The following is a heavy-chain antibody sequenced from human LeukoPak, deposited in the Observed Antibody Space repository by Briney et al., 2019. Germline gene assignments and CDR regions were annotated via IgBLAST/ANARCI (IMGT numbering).Heavy chain of an antibody. CDR2: ISGSGGST. J-gene: IGHJ4*02. D-gene: IGHD3-22*01. CDR3: AKDNYYDSSGSIYFDY. CDR1: GFTFNSYA. V-gene: IGHV3-23*01. Sequence: PGGSLRLSCAASGFTFNSYAMTWVRQAPGKGLEWVSAISGSGGSTYFADSVKGRFTISRDNSKNTLYLQMNSLRAEDTAVYYCAKDNYYDSSGSIYFDYWGQGTLVTVSS.